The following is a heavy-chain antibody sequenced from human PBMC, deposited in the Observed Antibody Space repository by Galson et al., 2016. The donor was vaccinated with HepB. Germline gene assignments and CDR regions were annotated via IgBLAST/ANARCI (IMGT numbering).Heavy chain of an antibody. V-gene: IGHV4-38-2*01. D-gene: IGHD3-10*01. CDR1: GYSISSGYY. CDR3: VRVLTSIIRGVLLPARGFDV. Sequence: SETLSLTCGVSGYSISSGYYWGWIRQPPGKGLEWIGSRSQSGGNYYNPTHKSRVTISLDSPNDQFSLKLTSVTAADTAVYYCVRVLTSIIRGVLLPARGFDVWGQGTKVTVSS. CDR2: RSQSGGN. J-gene: IGHJ3*01.